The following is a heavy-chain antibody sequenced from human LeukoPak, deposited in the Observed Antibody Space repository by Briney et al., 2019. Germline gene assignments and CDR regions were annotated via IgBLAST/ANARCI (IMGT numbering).Heavy chain of an antibody. CDR1: GFTFNNYA. J-gene: IGHJ6*02. D-gene: IGHD3-9*01. Sequence: PGGSLRLSCAASGFTFNNYAMSWVRQAPGKGLEWVSVVSGTGGSLYYAGSVEGRFTISRDNSKNTLYLQMNRLRAEDTAIYFCAKLTGIYHLFPMEVWGQGTTVTVSS. V-gene: IGHV3-23*01. CDR2: VSGTGGSL. CDR3: AKLTGIYHLFPMEV.